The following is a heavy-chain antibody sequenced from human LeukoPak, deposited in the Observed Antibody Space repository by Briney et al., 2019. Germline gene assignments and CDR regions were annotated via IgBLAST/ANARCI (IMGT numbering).Heavy chain of an antibody. D-gene: IGHD3-22*01. V-gene: IGHV1-18*01. CDR1: GYTFTSYG. CDR3: ATPSPNYYDSSGYYGAFDI. J-gene: IGHJ3*02. Sequence: GASVKVSCKASGYTFTSYGISWVRQAPGQGLEWVGWISACNGNTNCAQKLQGRVTMTTDTSTSTAYMELRSLRSDDTAVYYCATPSPNYYDSSGYYGAFDIWGQGTMVTVSS. CDR2: ISACNGNT.